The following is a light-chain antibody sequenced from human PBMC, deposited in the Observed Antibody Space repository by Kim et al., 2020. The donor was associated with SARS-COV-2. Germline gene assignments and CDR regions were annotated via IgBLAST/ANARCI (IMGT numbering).Light chain of an antibody. CDR1: HDIEIR. CDR2: DAA. CDR3: QQRGSWPPALT. V-gene: IGKV3-11*01. Sequence: PGDNATCSCKARHDIEIRLAWDQQTPGQAPRLLIYDAAMRAAGIPDKFSGSGSGTDFTLTIGSLAPEDFAIYYCQQRGSWPPALTFGGGTKVDIK. J-gene: IGKJ4*01.